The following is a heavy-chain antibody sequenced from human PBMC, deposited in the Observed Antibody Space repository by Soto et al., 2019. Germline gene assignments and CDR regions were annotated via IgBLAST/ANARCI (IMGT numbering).Heavy chain of an antibody. CDR2: ISYDGSNK. V-gene: IGHV3-30-3*01. Sequence: VAVISYDGSNKYYADSVKGRFTISRDNSKNTLYLQMNSLRAEDTAVYYCARDRRDYFDYWGQGTLVTVSS. CDR3: ARDRRDYFDY. J-gene: IGHJ4*02.